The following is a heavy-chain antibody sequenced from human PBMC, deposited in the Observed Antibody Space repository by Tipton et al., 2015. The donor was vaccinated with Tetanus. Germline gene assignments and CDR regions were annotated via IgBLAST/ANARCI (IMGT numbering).Heavy chain of an antibody. CDR3: AIDVTIFGEMTVEY. Sequence: QVQLVQSGAEVRKPGASVKVSCKASGYTFASYGLNWVRQAPGQGLEWMGWIDTDNGKSHYAQRFQDRVTLTTDASSSSVYMELRSLRSDDTAVYYCAIDVTIFGEMTVEYWGQGTLVTVSS. V-gene: IGHV1-18*01. D-gene: IGHD3-3*01. CDR1: GYTFASYG. J-gene: IGHJ4*02. CDR2: IDTDNGKS.